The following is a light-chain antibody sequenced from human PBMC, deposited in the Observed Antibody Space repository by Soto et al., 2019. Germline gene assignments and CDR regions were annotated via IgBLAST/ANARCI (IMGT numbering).Light chain of an antibody. J-gene: IGLJ2*01. Sequence: QSALTQPASVSGSPGQSITISCTGSSSDIGAYNYVSWYRQVTGKAPKLMINDVNNRPPGVSSRFSGSKSGNTASLTISGLQAEDEADYYCASYTSHTSLIFGGGTKLTGL. V-gene: IGLV2-14*01. CDR1: SSDIGAYNY. CDR2: DVN. CDR3: ASYTSHTSLI.